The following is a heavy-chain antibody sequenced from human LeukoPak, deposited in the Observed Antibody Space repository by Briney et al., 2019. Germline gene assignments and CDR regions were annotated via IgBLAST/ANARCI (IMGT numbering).Heavy chain of an antibody. CDR3: ARFDHVWETHGMDAFDL. CDR1: GYSISRGYS. CDR2: MYHSEST. J-gene: IGHJ3*01. Sequence: SETLSLTCAVSGYSISRGYSWGWIRQPPGKGLEWIGNMYHSESTHYNPSLKSRATISPDTSKNQFSLKLNSVTATDTAVYYCARFDHVWETHGMDAFDLWGQGTMVTVSS. V-gene: IGHV4-38-2*01. D-gene: IGHD3-16*01.